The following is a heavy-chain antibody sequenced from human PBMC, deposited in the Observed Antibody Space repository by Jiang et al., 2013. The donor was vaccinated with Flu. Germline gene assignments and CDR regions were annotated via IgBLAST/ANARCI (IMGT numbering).Heavy chain of an antibody. D-gene: IGHD6-19*01. CDR3: ARDDKQWLGHNWFDP. J-gene: IGHJ5*02. Sequence: SLRLSCAASGFTFSSYAMHWVRQAPGKGLEWVAVISYDGSNKYYADSVKGRFTISRDNSKNTLYLQMNSLRAEDTAVYYCARDDKQWLGHNWFDPWGQGTLVTVSS. CDR2: ISYDGSNK. CDR1: GFTFSSYA. V-gene: IGHV3-30*04.